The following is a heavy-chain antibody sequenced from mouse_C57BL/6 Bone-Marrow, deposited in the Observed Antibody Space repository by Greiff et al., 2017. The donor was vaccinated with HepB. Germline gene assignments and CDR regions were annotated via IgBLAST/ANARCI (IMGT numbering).Heavy chain of an antibody. CDR2: INYDGSST. D-gene: IGHD4-1*01. V-gene: IGHV5-16*01. J-gene: IGHJ2*01. Sequence: EVQLQESEGGLVQPGRSMKLSCTASGFTFSDYYMAWVRQVPEKGLEWVANINYDGSSTYYLDSLKSRFIISRDNAKNILYLQMSSLKSEDTATYYCARDNNWVDYWGQGTTLTVSS. CDR1: GFTFSDYY. CDR3: ARDNNWVDY.